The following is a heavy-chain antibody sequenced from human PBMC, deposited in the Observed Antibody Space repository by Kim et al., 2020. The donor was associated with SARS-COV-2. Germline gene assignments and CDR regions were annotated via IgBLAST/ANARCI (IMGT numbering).Heavy chain of an antibody. CDR3: ARDPVAATRRYYYYGMDV. CDR2: ISSSSSYI. J-gene: IGHJ6*02. V-gene: IGHV3-21*01. CDR1: GFTFSSYS. Sequence: GGSLRLSCAASGFTFSSYSMNWVRQAPGKGLEWVSSISSSSSYIYYADSVKGRFTISRDNAKNSLYLQMNSLRAEDTAVYYCARDPVAATRRYYYYGMDVWGQGTTVTVSS. D-gene: IGHD2-15*01.